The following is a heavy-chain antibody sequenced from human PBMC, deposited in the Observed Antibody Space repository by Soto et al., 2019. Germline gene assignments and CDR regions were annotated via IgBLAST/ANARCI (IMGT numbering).Heavy chain of an antibody. CDR1: GGSFSGYY. CDR2: INHRGRT. D-gene: IGHD3-9*01. V-gene: IGHV4-34*01. CDR3: ARYGLSDWLFDS. Sequence: SETLSLTCAVYGGSFSGYYWNWIRQPPGKGLEWIGEINHRGRTNYNPSLKSRVTISVDTSKNQFSLKLSSVTAADTAVYYCARYGLSDWLFDSWGQGIQVTVSS. J-gene: IGHJ4*02.